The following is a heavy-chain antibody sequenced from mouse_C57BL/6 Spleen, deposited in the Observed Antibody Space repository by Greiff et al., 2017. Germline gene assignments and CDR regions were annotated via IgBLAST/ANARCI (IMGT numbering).Heavy chain of an antibody. V-gene: IGHV1-5*01. D-gene: IGHD2-4*01. J-gene: IGHJ4*01. CDR2: IYPGNSDT. CDR3: KTDYLYYAMDY. CDR1: GYTFTSYW. Sequence: VHVKQSGTVLARPGASVKMSCKTSGYTFTSYWMHWVKQRPGQGLEWIGAIYPGNSDTSYNQKFKGKAKLTAVTSASTAYMELSSLTNEDSAVYCCKTDYLYYAMDYWGQGTSVTVSS.